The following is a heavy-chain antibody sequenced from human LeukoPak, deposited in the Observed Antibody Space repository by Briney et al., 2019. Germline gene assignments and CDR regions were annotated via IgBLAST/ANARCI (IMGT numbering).Heavy chain of an antibody. J-gene: IGHJ3*02. CDR1: GFTFGDYA. Sequence: PGGSLRLSCTASGFTFGDYAMTWVRQAPGKGLEWVANIKQDGSETYYVDSVKGRFTISRDNAKNSLFLQMNSLRVEDTAVYYCARDVLLWFGELKSGVFDIWGQGTMVTVSS. CDR3: ARDVLLWFGELKSGVFDI. CDR2: IKQDGSET. V-gene: IGHV3-7*01. D-gene: IGHD3-10*01.